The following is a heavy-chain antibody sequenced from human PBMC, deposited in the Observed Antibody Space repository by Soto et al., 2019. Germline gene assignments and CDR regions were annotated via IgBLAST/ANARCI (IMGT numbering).Heavy chain of an antibody. Sequence: QVQLVESGGGVVQPGRSLRLSCAASAFTFSAYGMHWVRQAPGKGLEWVAVISYDGSNEYYADSVKGRFTISRDNSKNTLYLQMISLKTEDTAVYYCAKDQGYYGSGYYLFDYWGQGTLVTVSS. CDR2: ISYDGSNE. CDR1: AFTFSAYG. V-gene: IGHV3-30*18. J-gene: IGHJ4*02. CDR3: AKDQGYYGSGYYLFDY. D-gene: IGHD3-10*01.